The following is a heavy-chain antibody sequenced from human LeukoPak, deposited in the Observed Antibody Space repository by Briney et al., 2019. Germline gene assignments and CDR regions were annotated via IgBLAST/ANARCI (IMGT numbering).Heavy chain of an antibody. D-gene: IGHD2-2*01. CDR2: IYYSGST. Sequence: SETLSLTCTVSGGSISSSSYYWGWIRQPPGKGLEWIGSIYYSGSTYYNPSLKSRVTISVDTSKNQFSLKLSSVTAADTAVYYCARHPYSGSCISNICYRWFDPWGQGTLVTVSS. V-gene: IGHV4-39*07. CDR1: GGSISSSSYY. CDR3: ARHPYSGSCISNICYRWFDP. J-gene: IGHJ5*02.